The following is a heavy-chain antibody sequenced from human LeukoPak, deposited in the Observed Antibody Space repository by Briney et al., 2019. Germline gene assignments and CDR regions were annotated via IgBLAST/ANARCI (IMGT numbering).Heavy chain of an antibody. D-gene: IGHD5-18*01. CDR2: INLSAGTT. J-gene: IGHJ4*02. Sequence: ASVKVSCKASGYTLTGYYMHWVRQAPGQGLEWMGVINLSAGTTNYAQKFQGRVTMTRDTSISTAYMELSRLRSDDTAVYYCASEGYGYWGQGTLVTVSS. CDR3: ASEGYGY. CDR1: GYTLTGYY. V-gene: IGHV1-46*01.